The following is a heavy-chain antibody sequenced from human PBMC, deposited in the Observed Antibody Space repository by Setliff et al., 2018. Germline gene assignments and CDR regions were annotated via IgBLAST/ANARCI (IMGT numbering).Heavy chain of an antibody. D-gene: IGHD3-10*01. V-gene: IGHV3-72*01. J-gene: IGHJ6*03. CDR1: GFTFDDYG. Sequence: PGGSLRLSCAASGFTFDDYGMSWVRQAPGKGLEWVGRTRNKANSYTTEYAASVKGRFTISRDDSKNSLYLQMNSLKTEDTAVYYCARSGSGSYYNGFYYYYMDVWGKGTTVTVSS. CDR2: TRNKANSYTT. CDR3: ARSGSGSYYNGFYYYYMDV.